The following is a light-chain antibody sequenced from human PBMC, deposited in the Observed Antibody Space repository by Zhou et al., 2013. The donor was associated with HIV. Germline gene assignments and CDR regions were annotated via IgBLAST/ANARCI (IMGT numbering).Light chain of an antibody. CDR1: QNIASY. CDR2: RAS. J-gene: IGKJ3*01. CDR3: QQSYSSPPXT. Sequence: DIQMTQSPSSLSASVGDRVTITCRASQNIASYLNWYRQRPGKAPELLIFRASSLQRGVPSRFSGSGFGTDFTLTITSLQPEDFATYYCQQSYSSPPXTFGPGTKVEI. V-gene: IGKV1-39*01.